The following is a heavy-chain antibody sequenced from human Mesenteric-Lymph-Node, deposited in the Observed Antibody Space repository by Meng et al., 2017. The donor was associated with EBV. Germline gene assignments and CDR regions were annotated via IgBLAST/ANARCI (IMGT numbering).Heavy chain of an antibody. J-gene: IGHJ5*02. V-gene: IGHV2-5*02. CDR1: WFSLSTSGVG. CDR3: AHRTSNCFDP. Sequence: QIPLKESCPTLMQPTPTLTLTCTFSWFSLSTSGVGVGWLRQPPGKALEWLALIYWDDDKRYSPSLKTRLTITKNTSENQVVLTMTNMDPVDAATYYCAHRTSNCFDPWGQGTLVTVSS. CDR2: IYWDDDK.